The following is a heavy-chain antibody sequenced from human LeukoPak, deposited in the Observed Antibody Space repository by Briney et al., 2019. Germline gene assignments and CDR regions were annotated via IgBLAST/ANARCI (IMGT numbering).Heavy chain of an antibody. CDR2: IYYSGST. Sequence: SVTLSLTCTVSGGSISSGDYYWSWIRQPPGKGLEWIGYIYYSGSTYYNPSLKSRVTISVDTSKNQFSLKLSSVTAADTAVYYCASEPRYYYGSGSRNWFDPWGQGTLVTVSS. D-gene: IGHD3-10*01. CDR3: ASEPRYYYGSGSRNWFDP. V-gene: IGHV4-30-4*01. CDR1: GGSISSGDYY. J-gene: IGHJ5*02.